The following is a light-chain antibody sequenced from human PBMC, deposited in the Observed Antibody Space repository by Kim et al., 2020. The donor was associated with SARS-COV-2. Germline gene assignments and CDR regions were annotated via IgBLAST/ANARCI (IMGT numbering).Light chain of an antibody. V-gene: IGKV3-15*01. Sequence: LSVSPGERATLSCRASQSVSSNLAWYQQKPGQAPRLLIYGASTRATGIPARFSGSGSGTEFTLTISSLQSEDFAVYYCQQYNNWPPLTFGGGTKVDIK. CDR3: QQYNNWPPLT. J-gene: IGKJ4*01. CDR2: GAS. CDR1: QSVSSN.